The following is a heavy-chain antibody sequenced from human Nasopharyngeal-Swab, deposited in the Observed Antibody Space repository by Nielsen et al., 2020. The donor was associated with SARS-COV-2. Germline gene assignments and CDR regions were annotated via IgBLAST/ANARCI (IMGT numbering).Heavy chain of an antibody. Sequence: SETLSLTCSVSGDSISSYYWSWIRQPPGKGLEWIGYMYYSGSTSHNPSLKSRVTISVDTSKNQISLKLTSVTAADTAVYYCARPGGSGDPYWYFDLWGRGTLVTVSS. V-gene: IGHV4-59*01. CDR1: GDSISSYY. CDR3: ARPGGSGDPYWYFDL. J-gene: IGHJ2*01. CDR2: MYYSGST. D-gene: IGHD3-16*01.